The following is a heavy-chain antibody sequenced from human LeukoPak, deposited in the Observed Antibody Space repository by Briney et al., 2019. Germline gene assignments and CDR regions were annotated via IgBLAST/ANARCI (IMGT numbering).Heavy chain of an antibody. CDR3: ARPDEGVEHGPFSI. CDR1: GASFSHYY. Sequence: SETLSLTFAVGGASFSHYYCGSVRQPPGKWLEWVGDIYNSGKYKYNPSLKSRVTISVDTPKSQFSLILTSVTAADTAVYYCARPDEGVEHGPFSIWGPGTLVIVSS. D-gene: IGHD3-10*01. J-gene: IGHJ1*01. CDR2: IYNSGKY. V-gene: IGHV4-34*01.